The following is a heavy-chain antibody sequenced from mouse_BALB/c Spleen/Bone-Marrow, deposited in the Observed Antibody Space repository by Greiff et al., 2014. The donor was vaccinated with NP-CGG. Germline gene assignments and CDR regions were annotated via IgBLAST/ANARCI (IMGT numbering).Heavy chain of an antibody. D-gene: IGHD2-4*01. Sequence: VQLQQSGAELVRPGASVKLSCKASGYTFTSYWMNWVKQRPEQGLEWIGMIDPYDSETHYNQKFKDKAILTVDKPSGTAYMQLSSLTSEDSAVYYCARGRDYDVFAYWGQGTLVTVSA. CDR1: GYTFTSYW. V-gene: IGHV1-52*01. CDR2: IDPYDSET. J-gene: IGHJ3*01. CDR3: ARGRDYDVFAY.